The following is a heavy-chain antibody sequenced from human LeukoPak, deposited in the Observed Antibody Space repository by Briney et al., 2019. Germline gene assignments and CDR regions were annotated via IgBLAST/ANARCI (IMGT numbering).Heavy chain of an antibody. CDR2: ISYDGSNK. V-gene: IGHV3-30*18. CDR1: GFTFSSYG. J-gene: IGHJ6*02. Sequence: PGRSLRLSCAASGFTFSSYGMHWVRQVPGKGLEWVAVISYDGSNKYYADSVKGRFTISRDNSKNTLYLQMNSLRAEDTAVYYCAKDLWRDTVVNGMDVWGQGTTVTVSS. D-gene: IGHD2-2*01. CDR3: AKDLWRDTVVNGMDV.